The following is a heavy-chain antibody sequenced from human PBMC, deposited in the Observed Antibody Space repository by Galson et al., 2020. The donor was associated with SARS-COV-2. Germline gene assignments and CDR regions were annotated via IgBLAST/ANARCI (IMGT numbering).Heavy chain of an antibody. Sequence: GESLKITRAASGFTFSNAWMSWVRQAPGKGLEWVGRIKSKTDGGTTDYAAPVKGRFTIARDDSKNTPYLQLNSLKTEDTAVYYGTTDLWWEVPGPASNFGYWGQGTLVSFSS. V-gene: IGHV3-15*01. CDR3: TTDLWWEVPGPASNFGY. CDR1: GFTFSNAW. D-gene: IGHD1-26*01. J-gene: IGHJ4*02. CDR2: IKSKTDGGTT.